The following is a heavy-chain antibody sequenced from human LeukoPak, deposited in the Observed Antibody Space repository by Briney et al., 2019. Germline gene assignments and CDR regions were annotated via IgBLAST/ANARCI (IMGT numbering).Heavy chain of an antibody. D-gene: IGHD4-17*01. Sequence: GGSLRLSCAASGFTFDDYSMHWVRQAPGKGLEWFSGISWNSGSIGYADSVKGRFTISRDDAKNSLYLQMNSLRAEDTALYYCAKGHDYGDYVGGRFDPWGQGTLVTVSS. CDR2: ISWNSGSI. CDR3: AKGHDYGDYVGGRFDP. CDR1: GFTFDDYS. J-gene: IGHJ5*02. V-gene: IGHV3-9*01.